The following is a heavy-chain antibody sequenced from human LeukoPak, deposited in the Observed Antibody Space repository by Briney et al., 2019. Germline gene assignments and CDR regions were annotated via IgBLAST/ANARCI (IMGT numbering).Heavy chain of an antibody. CDR1: GYTFTSYA. CDR2: INAGNGNT. D-gene: IGHD2-2*01. V-gene: IGHV1-3*01. Sequence: ASVKVSCKASGYTFTSYAMHWVRQAPGQRLEWMGWINAGNGNTKYSQKFQGRVTTTRDTSASTAYMELSSLRSEDTAVYYCARAIVVVPGLYYYYGMDVWGQGTTVTVSS. J-gene: IGHJ6*02. CDR3: ARAIVVVPGLYYYYGMDV.